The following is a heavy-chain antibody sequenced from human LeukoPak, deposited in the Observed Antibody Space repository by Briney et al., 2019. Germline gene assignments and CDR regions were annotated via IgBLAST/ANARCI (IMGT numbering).Heavy chain of an antibody. Sequence: GGSLRLSCAASGFTFDDYAMHWVRQAPGKRLEWVSSIDSTSTYVYYVDSVKGRFTVSRDNAKRSLYLQMNSLSAEDTAIYYCARNFDYYGSGTYNDWWGQGTLDTVSS. CDR2: IDSTSTYV. J-gene: IGHJ4*02. CDR1: GFTFDDYA. CDR3: ARNFDYYGSGTYNDW. D-gene: IGHD3-10*01. V-gene: IGHV3-21*01.